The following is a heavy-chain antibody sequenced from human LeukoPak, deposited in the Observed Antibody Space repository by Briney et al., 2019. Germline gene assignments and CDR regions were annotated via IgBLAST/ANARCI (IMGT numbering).Heavy chain of an antibody. Sequence: SQTLTLTCAISGDSVSSNSAAWNWIRQSPSRGLEWLGRTYYRSKWYNDYAVSVKSRITINPDTSKNQFSLQLNSVTAADTAVYYCARPVFRDGYNLDAFDIWGQGTMVTVSS. CDR3: ARPVFRDGYNLDAFDI. D-gene: IGHD5-24*01. J-gene: IGHJ3*02. CDR1: GDSVSSNSAA. CDR2: TYYRSKWYN. V-gene: IGHV6-1*01.